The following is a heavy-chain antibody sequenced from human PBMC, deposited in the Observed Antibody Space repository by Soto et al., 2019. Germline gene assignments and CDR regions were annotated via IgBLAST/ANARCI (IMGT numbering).Heavy chain of an antibody. CDR2: IYHSGST. CDR3: ARDIVGATGGMDV. J-gene: IGHJ6*01. V-gene: IGHV4-38-2*02. CDR1: GYSISSGYY. Sequence: PSETLSLTCAVSGYSISSGYYWGWIRQPPGKGLEWIGSIYHSGSTYYNPSLKSRVTISVDTSKNQFSLKLSSVTAAETAVYYCARDIVGATGGMDVWGQGITV. D-gene: IGHD1-26*01.